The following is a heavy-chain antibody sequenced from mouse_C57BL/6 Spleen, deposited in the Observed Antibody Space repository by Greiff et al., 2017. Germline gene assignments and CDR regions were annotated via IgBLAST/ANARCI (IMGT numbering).Heavy chain of an antibody. D-gene: IGHD2-12*01. CDR3: VCRDSCGWFAY. CDR1: GFIFNTYA. V-gene: IGHV10-1*01. CDR2: IRCKCNNYST. Sequence: GGALVQPKGSLKLSCAASGFIFNTYAMNWVRQAPGKGLEWVSRIRCKCNNYSTNYADSVKDRSTISRDDSERLLYLHMKKLNTVYTAMYAVVCRDSCGWFAYWGQGTLVTVSA. J-gene: IGHJ3*01.